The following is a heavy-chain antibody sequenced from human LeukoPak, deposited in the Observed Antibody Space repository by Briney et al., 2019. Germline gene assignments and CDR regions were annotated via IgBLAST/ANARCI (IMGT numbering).Heavy chain of an antibody. V-gene: IGHV4-34*01. Sequence: SETLSLTCAVYGGSFSGYYWSWIRQPPGKGLEWIGEINHSRSTNYNPSLKSRVTISVDTSKNQFSLKLSSVTAADTAVYYCASPYYYDSSGYYTWGQGTLVTVSS. CDR2: INHSRST. CDR3: ASPYYYDSSGYYT. D-gene: IGHD3-22*01. J-gene: IGHJ5*02. CDR1: GGSFSGYY.